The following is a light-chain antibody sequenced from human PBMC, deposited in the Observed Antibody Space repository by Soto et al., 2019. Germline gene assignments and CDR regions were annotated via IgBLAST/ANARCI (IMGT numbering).Light chain of an antibody. J-gene: IGKJ5*01. Sequence: DIQMTQSPSTLSASVGDRVTITCRASQSISSWLAWYQQKPGKAPRLLIYAASTWPSGVPARFSGSGSGTEFSLTISSLQSEDFAAYYCQQHNDSPITFGQGTRLEIK. CDR3: QQHNDSPIT. CDR2: AAS. V-gene: IGKV1-5*01. CDR1: QSISSW.